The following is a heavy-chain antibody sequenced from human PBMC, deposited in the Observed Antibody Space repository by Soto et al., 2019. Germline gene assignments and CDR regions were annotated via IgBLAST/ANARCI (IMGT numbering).Heavy chain of an antibody. V-gene: IGHV3-33*08. J-gene: IGHJ4*02. CDR2: IWYDGSNK. D-gene: IGHD3-16*01. CDR3: ATFTFGGVDD. CDR1: GFDFSSNY. Sequence: GGSLRLSCAVSGFDFSSNYMSWVRQAPGKGLEWVAVIWYDGSNKKYADSVKGRFTISRDNSKNTLYLQMNSLRVEDTAVYYCATFTFGGVDDWGQGTLVTVSS.